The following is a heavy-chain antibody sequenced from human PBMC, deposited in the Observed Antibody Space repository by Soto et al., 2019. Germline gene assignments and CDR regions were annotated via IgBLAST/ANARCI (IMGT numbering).Heavy chain of an antibody. J-gene: IGHJ4*02. Sequence: EVQLVESGGGLVQPGRSLRLSCAASGFTFDDYAMHWVRQAPGKGLEWVSGISWNSGSIGYADSVKGRFTISRDNAKNSLYLQTNSLRAEDTALYYCAKFGVLAGRDYWGQGTLVTVSS. CDR1: GFTFDDYA. CDR3: AKFGVLAGRDY. V-gene: IGHV3-9*01. CDR2: ISWNSGSI. D-gene: IGHD2-8*01.